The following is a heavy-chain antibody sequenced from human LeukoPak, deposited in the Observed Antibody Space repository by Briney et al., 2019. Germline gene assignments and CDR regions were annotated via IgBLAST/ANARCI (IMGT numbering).Heavy chain of an antibody. V-gene: IGHV4-61*08. J-gene: IGHJ4*02. CDR2: IYHSGST. CDR1: GGSISSGGYY. CDR3: ARRYCSGSSCSSVYFDS. Sequence: SETLSLTCTVSGGSISSGGYYWSWIRQPPGKGLEWIGYIYHSGSTNYNPSLKSRVTISVDTSKNQFSLKLSSVTAEDTAVYYCARRYCSGSSCSSVYFDSWGQGTLVIVSS. D-gene: IGHD2-15*01.